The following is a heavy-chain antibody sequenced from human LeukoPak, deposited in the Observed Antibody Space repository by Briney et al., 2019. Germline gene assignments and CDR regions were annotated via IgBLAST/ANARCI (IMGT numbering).Heavy chain of an antibody. CDR2: IRYDGVNK. V-gene: IGHV3-30*02. D-gene: IGHD3-10*01. Sequence: GGSLRLSCAASGFTFSTYNIHWVRQAPGKGLEWVAFIRYDGVNKYYADSVKGRFTISRDNSNNTLFLQMNSLRAEDTAVFYCAKGPYGSGSYYNVAFDIWGQGTMVTVSS. J-gene: IGHJ3*02. CDR1: GFTFSTYN. CDR3: AKGPYGSGSYYNVAFDI.